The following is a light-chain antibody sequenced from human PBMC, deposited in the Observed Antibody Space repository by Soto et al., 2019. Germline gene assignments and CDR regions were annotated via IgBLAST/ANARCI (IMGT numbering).Light chain of an antibody. CDR2: AAS. CDR1: QGISSY. J-gene: IGKJ1*01. V-gene: IGKV1-8*01. Sequence: AIRMTQSPSSLSASTGDRVTITCRASQGISSYLAWYQQKPGKAPKLLIYAASTLQSGVPPRFSGSGSWTDFTLTISCLQSEDFATYYCQQYYSYPQTFGQGTKVEIK. CDR3: QQYYSYPQT.